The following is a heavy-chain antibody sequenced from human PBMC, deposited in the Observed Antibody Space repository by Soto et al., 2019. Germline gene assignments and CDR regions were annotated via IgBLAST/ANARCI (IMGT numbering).Heavy chain of an antibody. CDR2: IKTKTDGETT. V-gene: IGHV3-15*01. Sequence: GGSLRLSCMASELNFRNAYMSWVRQAPGKGLEWVGRIKTKTDGETTEYAAPVKGRFTISRDDSKNTLYVQMNSLKTEDTAVYYCNKDRPSRLREPRVWGQGALVTVSS. J-gene: IGHJ4*02. CDR1: ELNFRNAY. D-gene: IGHD4-17*01. CDR3: NKDRPSRLREPRV.